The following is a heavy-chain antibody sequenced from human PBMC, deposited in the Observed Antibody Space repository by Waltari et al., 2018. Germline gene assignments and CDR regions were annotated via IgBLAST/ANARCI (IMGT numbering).Heavy chain of an antibody. V-gene: IGHV3-48*03. CDR1: GFTFSSYQ. CDR2: IDNSGNTV. J-gene: IGHJ6*03. CDR3: ARPSTEYYFYYYYMDV. Sequence: EVQVVESGGGLVQPGGSLRLSGTASGFTFSSYQMNWVRQAPGKRLEWISYIDNSGNTVYYADSVKGRFTISRDNAKNSLFLLMNSLRAEDTAVYYCARPSTEYYFYYYYMDVWGKGTTVTVS.